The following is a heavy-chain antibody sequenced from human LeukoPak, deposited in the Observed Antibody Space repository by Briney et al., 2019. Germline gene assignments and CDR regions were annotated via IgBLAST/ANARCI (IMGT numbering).Heavy chain of an antibody. D-gene: IGHD6-19*01. CDR1: GFPFSSYW. Sequence: GESLRLSCAASGFPFSSYWMSWVRQAPGKGLEWVANIKQDGSEKYFLDSVKGRFTISRDNAKNSLYLQMNSLRAEDTAVYYCARATPSGWYFDYWGQGTLVTVSS. CDR3: ARATPSGWYFDY. V-gene: IGHV3-7*01. CDR2: IKQDGSEK. J-gene: IGHJ4*02.